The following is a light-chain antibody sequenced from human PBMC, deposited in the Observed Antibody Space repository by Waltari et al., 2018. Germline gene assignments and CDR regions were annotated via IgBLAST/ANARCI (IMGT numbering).Light chain of an antibody. Sequence: PVGPPQAILRLKTDADNQRASGVPSRFSGSKDGSDNAGILRILGLQSEDEADYYCMIWHNSAVLFGGGTKLTVL. J-gene: IGLJ2*01. V-gene: IGLV5-45*01. CDR2: LKTDADN. CDR3: MIWHNSAVL.